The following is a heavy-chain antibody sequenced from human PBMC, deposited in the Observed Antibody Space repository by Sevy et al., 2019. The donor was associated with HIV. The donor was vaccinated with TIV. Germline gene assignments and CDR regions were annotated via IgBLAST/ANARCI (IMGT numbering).Heavy chain of an antibody. Sequence: SETLSLTCTVSGGSISTYYWSWIRQPAGEGLEWIGRIHSSGTTDYNPSLRSRVTMSLGTSKMQFSLELRSVTVADSAMYFCARSRGGAPGTINWFDPWGQGTLVTVSS. D-gene: IGHD1-26*01. CDR1: GGSISTYY. J-gene: IGHJ5*02. CDR2: IHSSGTT. CDR3: ARSRGGAPGTINWFDP. V-gene: IGHV4-4*07.